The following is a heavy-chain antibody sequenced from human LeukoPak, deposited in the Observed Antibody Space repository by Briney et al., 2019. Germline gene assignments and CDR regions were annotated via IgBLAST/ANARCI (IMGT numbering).Heavy chain of an antibody. Sequence: PSETLSLTCTVSGGSIGSYYWSWIRQPPGKGLEWIGYIYYSGSTNYNPSLKSRVTISVDTSKNQFSLKLSSVTAADTAVYYCARGGRITMVRGVIASHQALDYWGQGTLVTVSS. CDR1: GGSIGSYY. V-gene: IGHV4-59*08. CDR2: IYYSGST. J-gene: IGHJ4*02. CDR3: ARGGRITMVRGVIASHQALDY. D-gene: IGHD3-10*01.